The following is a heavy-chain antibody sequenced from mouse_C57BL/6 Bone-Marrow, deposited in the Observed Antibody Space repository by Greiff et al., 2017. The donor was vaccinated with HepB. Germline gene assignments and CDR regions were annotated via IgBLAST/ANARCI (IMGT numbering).Heavy chain of an antibody. J-gene: IGHJ2*01. V-gene: IGHV1-5*01. CDR3: TRAVATDYFDY. CDR2: IYPGNSDT. Sequence: VHVKQSGTVLARPGASVKMSCKTSGYTFTSYWMHWVKQRPGQGLEWIGAIYPGNSDTSYNQTFKGKAKLTAVTSASTAYMELSSLTNEDSAVYYCTRAVATDYFDYWGQGTTLTVSS. CDR1: GYTFTSYW. D-gene: IGHD1-1*02.